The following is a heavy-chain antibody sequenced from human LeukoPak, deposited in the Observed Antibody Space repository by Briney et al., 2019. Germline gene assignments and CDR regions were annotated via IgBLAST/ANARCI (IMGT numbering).Heavy chain of an antibody. CDR1: GFIFTDYW. CDR2: IRHDGSQT. D-gene: IGHD1-14*01. CDR3: ATGANLFQF. Sequence: GGSLRLSCAASGFIFTDYWMSWVRQAPGKGLEWVANIRHDGSQTYYLDSVKGRFTIPRDNAKNEVYLEMNNLRGADTAVYYCATGANLFQFWGQGTLVTVSS. J-gene: IGHJ4*02. V-gene: IGHV3-7*01.